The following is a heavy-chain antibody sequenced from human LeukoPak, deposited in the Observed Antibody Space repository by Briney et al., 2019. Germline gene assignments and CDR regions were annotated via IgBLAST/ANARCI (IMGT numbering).Heavy chain of an antibody. J-gene: IGHJ5*02. Sequence: SVKVSCKASGGTFSSYAISWVRQAPGQGLEWMGGIIPIFGTANYAQKFQGRVTMTRDTSISTAYMELSRLRSDDTAVYYCARGGSGSYFSWLDPWGQGTLVTVSS. CDR2: IIPIFGTA. CDR3: ARGGSGSYFSWLDP. V-gene: IGHV1-69*05. CDR1: GGTFSSYA. D-gene: IGHD3-10*01.